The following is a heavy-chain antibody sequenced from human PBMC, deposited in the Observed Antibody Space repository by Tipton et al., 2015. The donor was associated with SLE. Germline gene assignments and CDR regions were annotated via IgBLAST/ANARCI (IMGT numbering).Heavy chain of an antibody. D-gene: IGHD2-21*01. CDR2: INHSGRA. Sequence: TLSLTCTVSGGSIRSSRHFWGWIRQPPGKGLEWIGEINHSGRANYNPSLKSRVTISMDTSKNQFSLKVNSVIVADTAVYYCTRGHPHIVVVIGGGWFDPWGQGTLVTVSS. J-gene: IGHJ5*02. V-gene: IGHV4-39*07. CDR3: TRGHPHIVVVIGGGWFDP. CDR1: GGSIRSSRHF.